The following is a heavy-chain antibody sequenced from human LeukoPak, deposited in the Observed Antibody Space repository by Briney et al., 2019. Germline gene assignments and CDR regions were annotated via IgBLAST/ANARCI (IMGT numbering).Heavy chain of an antibody. V-gene: IGHV3-64*01. D-gene: IGHD5-12*01. Sequence: PGGSLRLSCAASGFTFSSYAMHWVRQAPGKGLEYVSAISSNGGSTYYANSVKGRFTISRDNSKNTLYLQMGGLRAEDMAVYYCARVGYSGYEYFDYWGQGTLVTVSS. CDR1: GFTFSSYA. CDR3: ARVGYSGYEYFDY. J-gene: IGHJ4*02. CDR2: ISSNGGST.